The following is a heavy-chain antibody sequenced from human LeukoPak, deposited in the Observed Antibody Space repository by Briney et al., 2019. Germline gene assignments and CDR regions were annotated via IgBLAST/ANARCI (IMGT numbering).Heavy chain of an antibody. CDR2: ISSSSSYI. Sequence: PGGSLRLSCAASGFTFSSYAMSWVRQAPGKGLEWVSSISSSSSYIYYADSVKGRFTISRDNAKNSLYLQMNSLRAEDTAVYYCARVNPSSTTFLLWAPADYWGQGTLVSVSS. D-gene: IGHD2-2*01. CDR1: GFTFSSYA. J-gene: IGHJ4*02. CDR3: ARVNPSSTTFLLWAPADY. V-gene: IGHV3-21*01.